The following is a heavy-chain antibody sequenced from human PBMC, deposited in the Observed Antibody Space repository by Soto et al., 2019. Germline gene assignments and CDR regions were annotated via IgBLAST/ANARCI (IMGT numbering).Heavy chain of an antibody. CDR1: GFPFSTYT. Sequence: EVQLLEPGGGLVQPGGSLRLSCAASGFPFSTYTMSWVRLAPGKGLEWVSGIYGGGGGETFYARSVRGRFTISRDNSNIILYFQMKDLRVEDTGIYYCAKDRHHDGCWPFDHWGKGTLITVAS. J-gene: IGHJ4*02. CDR2: IYGGGGGET. D-gene: IGHD3-10*01. CDR3: AKDRHHDGCWPFDH. V-gene: IGHV3-23*01.